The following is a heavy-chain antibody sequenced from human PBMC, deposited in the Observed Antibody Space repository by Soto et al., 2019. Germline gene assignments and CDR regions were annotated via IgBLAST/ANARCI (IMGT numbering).Heavy chain of an antibody. V-gene: IGHV3-30*03. Sequence: QVQLVESGGGVVQPGRSLRLSCAASGFTFSSYGMHWVRQAPGKGLEWVAAISYDGGTKFYADSVKGRFTISKDNSRNTLFLEMNSLRGDDMAVYYCTGEVASGYWGQGTLVTVSS. D-gene: IGHD2-8*02. CDR1: GFTFSSYG. J-gene: IGHJ4*02. CDR3: TGEVASGY. CDR2: ISYDGGTK.